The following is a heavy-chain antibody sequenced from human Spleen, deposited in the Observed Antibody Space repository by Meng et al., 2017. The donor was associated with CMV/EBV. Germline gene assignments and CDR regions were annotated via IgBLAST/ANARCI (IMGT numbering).Heavy chain of an antibody. V-gene: IGHV4-61*08. Sequence: GSLRLSCSVSGGSVRSDVNYWKWIRQSPGKGLEWIGYIFYNGTTKYNPSLKSRVRISAHTSKHQFSLKFRSVPAADTAIYYCARVREHTSLGNYWFHPWGQGTLVTVSS. CDR1: GGSVRSDVNY. J-gene: IGHJ5*02. CDR2: IFYNGTT. CDR3: ARVREHTSLGNYWFHP. D-gene: IGHD3-16*01.